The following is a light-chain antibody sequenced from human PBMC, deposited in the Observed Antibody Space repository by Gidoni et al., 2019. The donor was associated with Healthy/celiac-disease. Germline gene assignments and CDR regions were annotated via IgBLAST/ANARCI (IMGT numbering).Light chain of an antibody. J-gene: IGKJ5*01. Sequence: EIVLTQSPGTHSLSPGERATLSCRASQSVSSSYLAWYQQKPGQAPRLLIYGASSRATGIPDRFSGSGSGTDFILTISRLEPEDFAVYYCQQYGSSPSITFGQGTRLEIK. CDR2: GAS. CDR3: QQYGSSPSIT. CDR1: QSVSSSY. V-gene: IGKV3-20*01.